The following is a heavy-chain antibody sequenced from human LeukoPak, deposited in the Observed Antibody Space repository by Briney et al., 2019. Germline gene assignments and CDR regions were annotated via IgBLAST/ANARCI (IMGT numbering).Heavy chain of an antibody. CDR2: IIPIFGTA. V-gene: IGHV1-69*13. Sequence: ASVKVSCKASGYTFTSYYMHWVRQAPGQGLEWMGGIIPIFGTANYAQKFQGRVTITADESTSTAYMELSSLRSEDTAVYYCATGDYHFDYWGQGTLVTVSS. CDR1: GYTFTSYY. J-gene: IGHJ4*02. CDR3: ATGDYHFDY. D-gene: IGHD4-17*01.